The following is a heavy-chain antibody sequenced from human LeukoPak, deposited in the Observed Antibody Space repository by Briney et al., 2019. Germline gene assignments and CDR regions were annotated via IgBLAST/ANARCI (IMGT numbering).Heavy chain of an antibody. CDR2: ISYDGSNK. J-gene: IGHJ4*02. CDR3: AREGASPYFDY. D-gene: IGHD1-26*01. Sequence: GGSLRLSCAASGFTFSSYAMHWVRQAPGKGLEWVAVISYDGSNKYYADSVKGRFTISRDNSKNTLYLQMNSLRAEDTAVYYCAREGASPYFDYWGQGTLVTVSS. CDR1: GFTFSSYA. V-gene: IGHV3-30-3*01.